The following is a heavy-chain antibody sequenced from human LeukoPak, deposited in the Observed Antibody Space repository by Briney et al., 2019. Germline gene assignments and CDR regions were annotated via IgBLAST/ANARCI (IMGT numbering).Heavy chain of an antibody. D-gene: IGHD2-2*01. J-gene: IGHJ5*02. CDR2: IIPIFGTA. V-gene: IGHV1-69*05. Sequence: SVKVSCKASGYTFTGYYMHWVRQAPGQGLEWMGGIIPIFGTANYAQKFQGRVTITTDESTSTAYMELSSLRSENKAVYYCARELYRSSTSCYYNRFDPWGQGTLVTVSS. CDR3: ARELYRSSTSCYYNRFDP. CDR1: GYTFTGYY.